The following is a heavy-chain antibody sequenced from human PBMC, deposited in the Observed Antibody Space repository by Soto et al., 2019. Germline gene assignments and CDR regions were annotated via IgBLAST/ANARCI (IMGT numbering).Heavy chain of an antibody. V-gene: IGHV6-1*01. Sequence: SQTLSLTCAISGDSVSSNSAAWNWIRQSPSRGLEWLGRTYYRSKWYNDYAVSVKSRITINPDTSKNQFSLQLSSVTPEDTAVYYCARGSGRYYDSSGYSHFDYWGQGTLVTVSS. CDR1: GDSVSSNSAA. D-gene: IGHD3-22*01. CDR2: TYYRSKWYN. CDR3: ARGSGRYYDSSGYSHFDY. J-gene: IGHJ4*02.